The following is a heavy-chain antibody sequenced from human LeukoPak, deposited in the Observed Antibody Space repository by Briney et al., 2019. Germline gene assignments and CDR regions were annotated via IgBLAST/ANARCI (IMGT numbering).Heavy chain of an antibody. V-gene: IGHV3-23*01. CDR1: GFXFSNYA. CDR2: ISLSGYA. J-gene: IGHJ4*02. D-gene: IGHD3-22*01. CDR3: TTDYDTSASYEVY. Sequence: PGGSLRLSCAASGFXFSNYAISWVRQAPGKGLEWVSLISLSGYAHYTDSVKGRFTISRDNSMNTLYLQMNSLRPEDTAVYYCTTDYDTSASYEVYWGRGALVTVSS.